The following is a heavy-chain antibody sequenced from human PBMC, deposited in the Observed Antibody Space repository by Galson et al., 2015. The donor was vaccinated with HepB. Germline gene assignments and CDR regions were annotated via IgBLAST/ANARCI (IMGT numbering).Heavy chain of an antibody. Sequence: SLRLSCAASGFTFSNAWMNWVRQAPGKGLEWVGRIKSKTDGGTTDYAAPVKGRFTISRDDSKNTLYLQMNSLKTEDTAVYYCTTVVSSSWYEVYYYYYMDVWGKGTTVTVSS. D-gene: IGHD6-13*01. CDR3: TTVVSSSWYEVYYYYYMDV. V-gene: IGHV3-15*07. CDR2: IKSKTDGGTT. CDR1: GFTFSNAW. J-gene: IGHJ6*03.